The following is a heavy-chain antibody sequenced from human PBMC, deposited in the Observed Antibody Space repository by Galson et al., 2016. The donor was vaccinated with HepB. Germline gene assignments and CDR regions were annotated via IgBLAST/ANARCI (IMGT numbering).Heavy chain of an antibody. D-gene: IGHD6-13*01. Sequence: QSGAEVKKSGESLQISCQGSGYMFPNHWIAWVRQMPGKGLEWLGAIYPADSDIRYSPSFQGQVTISADKSITTAYLQLSSLKAADTAMYYCARQQLAPYDGLDIWGQGTMVTVSS. CDR3: ARQQLAPYDGLDI. CDR1: GYMFPNHW. CDR2: IYPADSDI. J-gene: IGHJ3*02. V-gene: IGHV5-51*01.